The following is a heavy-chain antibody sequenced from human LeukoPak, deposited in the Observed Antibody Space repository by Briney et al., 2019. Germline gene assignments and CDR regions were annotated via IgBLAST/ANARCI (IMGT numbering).Heavy chain of an antibody. D-gene: IGHD5-18*01. Sequence: SETLSLTCNVSGDSFSNYYWSWIRQPAGRGLEWIGRIYGSGGSNYNPSLKSRVSISVDKSKNRFSLNLTSVTAADTAVYYCAREAETDSSGFYYDQWGQGTLVTVSS. CDR1: GDSFSNYY. V-gene: IGHV4-4*07. J-gene: IGHJ4*02. CDR2: IYGSGGS. CDR3: AREAETDSSGFYYDQ.